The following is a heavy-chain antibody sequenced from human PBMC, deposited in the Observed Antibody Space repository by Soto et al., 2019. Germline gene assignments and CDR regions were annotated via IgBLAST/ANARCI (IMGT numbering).Heavy chain of an antibody. CDR1: GGAFSSYA. Sequence: GXSVKVSFRASGGAFSSYAISWVRQAPVQGLEWMGGIIPIFGTANYAQKFQGRVTITADESTSTAYMELRSLRSEDTAVYYCARSDLSYSGSYSPHFDYWGQGTLVTVYS. D-gene: IGHD1-26*01. J-gene: IGHJ4*02. V-gene: IGHV1-69*13. CDR3: ARSDLSYSGSYSPHFDY. CDR2: IIPIFGTA.